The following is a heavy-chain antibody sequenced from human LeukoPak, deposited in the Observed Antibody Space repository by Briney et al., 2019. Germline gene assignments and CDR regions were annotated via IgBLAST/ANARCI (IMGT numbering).Heavy chain of an antibody. CDR2: INWNGGST. J-gene: IGHJ6*03. D-gene: IGHD6-6*01. CDR1: GFTFDDYG. CDR3: ARGRGSSFLLPLDYYYYMDV. V-gene: IGHV3-20*04. Sequence: GGSLRLSCAASGFTFDDYGMSWVRQAPGKGLEWVSGINWNGGSTGYADSVKGRFTISRDNAKNSLYLQMNSLRAEDTALYSCARGRGSSFLLPLDYYYYMDVWGKGTTVTVSS.